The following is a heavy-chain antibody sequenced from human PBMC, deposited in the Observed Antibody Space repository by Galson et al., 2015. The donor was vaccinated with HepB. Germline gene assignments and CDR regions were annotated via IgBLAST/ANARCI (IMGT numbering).Heavy chain of an antibody. CDR2: IGGGGDT. V-gene: IGHV3-13*01. Sequence: SLRLSCAASGFTFSNYAMYWVRQSLDKGLEWVSAIGGGGDTYYSASVKGRITPSRENTKNSFYLQMNGLRAGDTAVYYCARADRTPNWSPEYWGQGTLVTVSS. J-gene: IGHJ4*02. D-gene: IGHD1-1*01. CDR1: GFTFSNYA. CDR3: ARADRTPNWSPEY.